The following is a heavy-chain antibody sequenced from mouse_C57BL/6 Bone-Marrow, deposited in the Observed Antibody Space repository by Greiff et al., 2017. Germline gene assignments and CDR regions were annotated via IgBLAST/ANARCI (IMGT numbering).Heavy chain of an antibody. CDR1: GYNFTDYY. J-gene: IGHJ1*03. D-gene: IGHD1-1*01. V-gene: IGHV14-4*01. Sequence: VQLQQSGAELVRPGASVKLSCTASGYNFTDYYMHWVKQRPEQGLEWIGWIDPENGDTEYAAKFQGKATITADTSSNTAYLQLSSLTSEDTAVYYFTTWGHYSGSCYFFGGTG. CDR2: IDPENGDT. CDR3: TTWGHYSGSCYFF.